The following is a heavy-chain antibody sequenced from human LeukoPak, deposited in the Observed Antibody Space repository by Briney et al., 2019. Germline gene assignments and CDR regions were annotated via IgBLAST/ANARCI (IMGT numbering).Heavy chain of an antibody. J-gene: IGHJ5*02. Sequence: SETLSLTCIVSGDSIIDENYYWGWIRQSPGKGLEWIASIFYSGTIFYNPSLKSRVTLSVDTSKNQFSLKLSSLTAADTAVYFCAREFGSGSYYTGQPPNWFDPWGQGILVTVSS. CDR1: GDSIIDENYY. V-gene: IGHV4-39*07. D-gene: IGHD3-10*01. CDR3: AREFGSGSYYTGQPPNWFDP. CDR2: IFYSGTI.